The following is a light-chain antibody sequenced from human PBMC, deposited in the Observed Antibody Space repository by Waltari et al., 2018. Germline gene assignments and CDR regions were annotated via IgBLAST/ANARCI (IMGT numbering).Light chain of an antibody. J-gene: IGKJ1*01. CDR3: QQGSSSPRT. CDR1: QSIGNY. Sequence: IQMTQSPSSLSASIGDRVTITCRASQSIGNYLNWYQQRPGKAPKLLIYTTSTLQSGVPSRVSGSGSGTDFTLTITTLQPEDFATYYCQQGSSSPRTFGQGTKVEI. V-gene: IGKV1-39*01. CDR2: TTS.